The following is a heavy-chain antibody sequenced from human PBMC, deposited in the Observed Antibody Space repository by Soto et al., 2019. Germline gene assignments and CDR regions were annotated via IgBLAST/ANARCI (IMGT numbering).Heavy chain of an antibody. CDR3: ARHYGQEVFDY. V-gene: IGHV4-59*01. D-gene: IGHD3-16*01. CDR1: GGSMSYYY. CDR2: IYYRGSF. J-gene: IGHJ4*02. Sequence: PSETLSLTCTVSGGSMSYYYWSWIRQPPGKGLEWIGYIYYRGSFNYTPSLKSRVTISVDTSKNQFSLKLSSVTAADTAVYYCARHYGQEVFDYWGQGTLVTSPQ.